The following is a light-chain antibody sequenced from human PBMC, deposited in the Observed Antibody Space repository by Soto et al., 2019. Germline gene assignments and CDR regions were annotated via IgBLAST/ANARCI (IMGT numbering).Light chain of an antibody. CDR1: QSVLYSYNNKNY. Sequence: DIVMTQSPDSLAVSLGERATINCKSSQSVLYSYNNKNYLAWFQQKPGQPPKLLFYWASTRESGVPDRFSGSGSGTAFTLTISSLQAEDVAIYYCHQYYITPRTFGQGTKVEIK. CDR2: WAS. V-gene: IGKV4-1*01. CDR3: HQYYITPRT. J-gene: IGKJ1*01.